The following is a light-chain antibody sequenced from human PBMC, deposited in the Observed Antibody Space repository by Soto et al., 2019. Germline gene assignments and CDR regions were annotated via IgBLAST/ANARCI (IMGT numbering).Light chain of an antibody. J-gene: IGLJ2*01. CDR2: EVS. CDR3: CSYAGTYTVV. Sequence: QSVLTQPRSVSGSPGQSVTISCTGTSSDVGDYNYVSWHQQHPGKAPKFIIYEVSKRPSGVPDRFSGSKSGNTASLTISGLQAEDEADYYCCSYAGTYTVVFGGGTKLTVL. V-gene: IGLV2-11*01. CDR1: SSDVGDYNY.